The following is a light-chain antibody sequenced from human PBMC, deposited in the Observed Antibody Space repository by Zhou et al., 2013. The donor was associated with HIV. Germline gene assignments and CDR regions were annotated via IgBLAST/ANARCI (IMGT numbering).Light chain of an antibody. CDR1: QSVTRY. J-gene: IGKJ1*01. CDR2: DAS. V-gene: IGKV3-11*01. Sequence: EIVLTQSPATLSLSPGERATLSCRASQSVTRYLAWYQQKPGQAPRLLIYDASKRASGIPARFSGSGSGTDFTLTISSLQPDDFATYYCQQYYSYSEWTFGQGTNVEV. CDR3: QQYYSYSEWT.